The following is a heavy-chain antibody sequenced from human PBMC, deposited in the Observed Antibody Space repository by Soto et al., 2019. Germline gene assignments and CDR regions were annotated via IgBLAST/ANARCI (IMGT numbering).Heavy chain of an antibody. V-gene: IGHV3-48*02. CDR3: ARVSDYAN. J-gene: IGHJ4*02. CDR2: INSNSSTI. D-gene: IGHD2-2*01. Sequence: GGSLRLSCAASGFTFSSYVMSWVRQAPGKGLEWVSYINSNSSTIYYADSVKGRFTISRDNARNSLYLQMNSLREEDTAVYYCARVSDYANWGQGTLVTVSS. CDR1: GFTFSSYV.